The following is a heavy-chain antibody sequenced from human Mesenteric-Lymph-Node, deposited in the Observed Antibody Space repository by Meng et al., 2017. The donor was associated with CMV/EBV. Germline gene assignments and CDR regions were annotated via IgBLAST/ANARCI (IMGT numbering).Heavy chain of an antibody. J-gene: IGHJ6*02. CDR1: GGSISSYY. V-gene: IGHV4-34*01. CDR2: INHSGST. Sequence: SETLSLTCTVSGGSISSYYWSWIRQPPGKGLEWIGEINHSGSTNYNPSLKSRVTISVDTSKNQFSLRLNSVTAADTAVYYCARDPRDPDYYYYGLDVWGQGTTVTVSS. CDR3: ARDPRDPDYYYYGLDV.